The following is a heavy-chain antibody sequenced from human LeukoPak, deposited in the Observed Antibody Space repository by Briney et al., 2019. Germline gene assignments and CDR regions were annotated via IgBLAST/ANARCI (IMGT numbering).Heavy chain of an antibody. D-gene: IGHD4-23*01. CDR3: ARGRGNDY. CDR1: GFIFSSSA. V-gene: IGHV3-7*05. Sequence: PGGSLRLSCAASGFIFSSSAMDWVRQAPGKGLEWVANIKQDGSEKNYVDSVKGRFTISRDNAQNSLCLQMNSLRAEDTAVYYCARGRGNDYWGQGTLVTVSS. J-gene: IGHJ4*02. CDR2: IKQDGSEK.